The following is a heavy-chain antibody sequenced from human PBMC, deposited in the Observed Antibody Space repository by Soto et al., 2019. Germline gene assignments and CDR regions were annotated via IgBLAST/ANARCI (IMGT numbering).Heavy chain of an antibody. D-gene: IGHD2-2*01. CDR2: ISGSGGST. V-gene: IGHV3-23*01. J-gene: IGHJ6*02. CDR3: AKDRDIVLVPAAMRYYYYGMDV. CDR1: GFTFSSYA. Sequence: PGGSLRLSCAASGFTFSSYAMSWVRQAPGKGLEWVSAISGSGGSTYYADSVKGRFTISRDNSKNTLYLQMNSLRAEDTAVYYCAKDRDIVLVPAAMRYYYYGMDVWGQGTTVTVSS.